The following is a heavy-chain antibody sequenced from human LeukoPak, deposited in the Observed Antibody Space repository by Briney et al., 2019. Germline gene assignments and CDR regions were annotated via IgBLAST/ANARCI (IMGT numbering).Heavy chain of an antibody. CDR3: TTIRPDY. Sequence: GGSLRLSCAASGFTFSTYAVNWVRQAPGKGLEWVSAISSSGGTTYYADSVKGRFTISRDNAKNTLYLQMNSLRAEDTAVYYCTTIRPDYWGQGTLVTVSS. J-gene: IGHJ4*02. CDR1: GFTFSTYA. CDR2: ISSSGGTT. D-gene: IGHD5-12*01. V-gene: IGHV3-23*01.